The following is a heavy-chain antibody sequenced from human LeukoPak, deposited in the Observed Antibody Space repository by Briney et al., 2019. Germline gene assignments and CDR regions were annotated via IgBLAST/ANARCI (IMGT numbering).Heavy chain of an antibody. D-gene: IGHD3-22*01. Sequence: SETLSLTCAVSGGSFSSSSYYWGWIRQPPGKGLEWIGSIYYSGSTYYNPSLKSRVTISVDTSKNQFSLKLSSVTAADTAIYYCAKDLDSFGSYDGVHTWGQGTLVTVSS. CDR3: AKDLDSFGSYDGVHT. J-gene: IGHJ5*02. CDR1: GGSFSSSSYY. CDR2: IYYSGST. V-gene: IGHV4-39*07.